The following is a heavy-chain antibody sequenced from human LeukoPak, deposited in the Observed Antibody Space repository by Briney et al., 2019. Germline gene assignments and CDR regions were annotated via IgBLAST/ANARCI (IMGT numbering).Heavy chain of an antibody. CDR3: ARAYDFWSGNYYYYMDV. V-gene: IGHV4-30-4*08. CDR2: IYYSGST. CDR1: GVSISSVYYY. J-gene: IGHJ6*03. D-gene: IGHD3-3*01. Sequence: PSETLSLTCTVSGVSISSVYYYWRWIRQPPGKGVEWIGYIYYSGSTYYNPSLKSRVTISVDTSKNQFSLKLSSVTAADTAVYYWARAYDFWSGNYYYYMDVWGKGTTVTVSS.